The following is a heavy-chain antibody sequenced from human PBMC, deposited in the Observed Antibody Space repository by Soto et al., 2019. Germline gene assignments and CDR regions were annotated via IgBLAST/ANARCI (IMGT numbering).Heavy chain of an antibody. D-gene: IGHD3-22*01. CDR2: INSDGSST. CDR1: GFTFSSYW. V-gene: IGHV3-74*01. J-gene: IGHJ4*02. Sequence: GGSLRLSCAASGFTFSSYWMHWVRQAPGKGLVWVSRINSDGSSTSYADSVKGRSTISRDNAKNTLYLQMNSLRAEDTAVYYCAIRATSYDSSGYSDYGGQATPVTVSS. CDR3: AIRATSYDSSGYSDY.